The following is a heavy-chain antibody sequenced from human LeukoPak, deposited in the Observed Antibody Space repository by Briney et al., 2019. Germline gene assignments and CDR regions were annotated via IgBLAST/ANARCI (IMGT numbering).Heavy chain of an antibody. V-gene: IGHV3-7*04. D-gene: IGHD3-9*01. CDR3: ARVPRGTIFSVLDVRQKIWFDP. J-gene: IGHJ5*02. Sequence: PGGSLRLSCAASGFTFSSYWMSWVRQAPGKGLEWVANIKQDGSEKYYVDSVKGRFTISRDNAKNSLYLQMNSLRAEDTAVYYCARVPRGTIFSVLDVRQKIWFDPWGQGTLVTVSS. CDR2: IKQDGSEK. CDR1: GFTFSSYW.